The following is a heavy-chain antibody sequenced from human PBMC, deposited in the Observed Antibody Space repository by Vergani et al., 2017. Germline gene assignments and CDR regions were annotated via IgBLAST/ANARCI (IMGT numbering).Heavy chain of an antibody. D-gene: IGHD2-2*01. CDR2: ISSSSSYI. J-gene: IGHJ6*02. V-gene: IGHV3-21*01. CDR1: GFTFSSYS. CDR3: ARDLGYCSSTSCYYSYHSGMDV. Sequence: EVQLVESGGVVVQPGGSLRLSCAASGFTFSSYSMNWVRQAPGKGLEWVSSISSSSSYIYYADSVKGRFTISRDNAKNSLYLQMNSLRAEDTAVYYCARDLGYCSSTSCYYSYHSGMDVWGQGTTVTVSS.